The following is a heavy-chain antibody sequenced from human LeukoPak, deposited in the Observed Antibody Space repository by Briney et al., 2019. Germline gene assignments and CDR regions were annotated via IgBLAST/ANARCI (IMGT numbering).Heavy chain of an antibody. CDR1: GFTFSSYG. J-gene: IGHJ4*02. CDR3: ARDLYY. Sequence: GVSLRLSCAASGFTFSSYGMHWVRQAPGKGLEWVAFIRYDGSNKYYADSVKGRFTISRDNSKNTLYLQTNSLRAEDTAVYYCARDLYYWGQGTLVTVSS. V-gene: IGHV3-30*02. CDR2: IRYDGSNK.